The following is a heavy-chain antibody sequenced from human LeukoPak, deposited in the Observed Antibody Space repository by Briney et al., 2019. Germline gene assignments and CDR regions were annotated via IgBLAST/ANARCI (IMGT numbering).Heavy chain of an antibody. Sequence: SETLSLTCTVSGGSISSYYWSWVRQPPGKGLEWIGYIYYSGSTNYNPSLKSRVTIAVDTSKNQFSLKLSSVTAADTAVYYCAVYLLGSHYWGQGTLVTLSS. CDR3: AVYLLGSHY. V-gene: IGHV4-59*01. D-gene: IGHD3-16*01. CDR2: IYYSGST. CDR1: GGSISSYY. J-gene: IGHJ4*02.